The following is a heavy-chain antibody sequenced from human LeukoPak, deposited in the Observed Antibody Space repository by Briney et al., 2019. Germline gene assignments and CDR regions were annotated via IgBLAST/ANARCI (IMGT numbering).Heavy chain of an antibody. D-gene: IGHD3-10*01. CDR1: GDSVSINSAD. J-gene: IGHJ4*02. V-gene: IGHV6-1*01. Sequence: SPTLSLTFAFSGDSVSINSADWTWVRQSPSRGLEWLGSTYYRSKWYNDYAVSVKSRITINPYTSKNQFSLQLNSVTAEATAVYYCARFGAHDPFDYWGQGTLVTVSS. CDR2: TYYRSKWYN. CDR3: ARFGAHDPFDY.